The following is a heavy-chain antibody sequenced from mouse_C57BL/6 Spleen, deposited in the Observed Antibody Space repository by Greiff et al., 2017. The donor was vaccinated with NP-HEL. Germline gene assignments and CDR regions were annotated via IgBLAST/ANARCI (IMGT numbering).Heavy chain of an antibody. D-gene: IGHD1-1*01. Sequence: VKLMESGAELVRPGASVKLSCKASGYTFTDYYINWVKQRPGQGLEWIARIYPGSGNTYYNEKFKGKATLTAEKSSSTAYMQLSSLTSEDSAVYFCARLYYGSSYAGYFDYWGQGTTLTVSS. CDR1: GYTFTDYY. CDR2: IYPGSGNT. CDR3: ARLYYGSSYAGYFDY. J-gene: IGHJ2*01. V-gene: IGHV1-76*01.